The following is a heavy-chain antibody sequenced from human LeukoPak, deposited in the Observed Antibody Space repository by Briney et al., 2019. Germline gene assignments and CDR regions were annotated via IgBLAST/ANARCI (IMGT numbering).Heavy chain of an antibody. CDR1: GFTFSSYS. CDR3: ARAMDV. V-gene: IGHV3-7*01. CDR2: IKQDGSEK. J-gene: IGHJ6*02. Sequence: GGSLRLSCAASGFTFSSYSMNWVRQAPGKGLEWVANIKQDGSEKHYVDSVKGRFTISRDNAKNSVYLQMNSLRAEDTAVYYCARAMDVWGQGTTVTVSS.